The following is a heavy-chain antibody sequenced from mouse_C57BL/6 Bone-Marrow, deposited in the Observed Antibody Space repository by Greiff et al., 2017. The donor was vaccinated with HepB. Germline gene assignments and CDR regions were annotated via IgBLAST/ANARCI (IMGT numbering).Heavy chain of an antibody. CDR2: ISDGGSYT. CDR3: ARVCYFDV. V-gene: IGHV5-4*01. CDR1: GFTFSSYA. J-gene: IGHJ1*03. Sequence: EVQLVEPGGGLVKPGGSLKLPCAASGFTFSSYAMSWVRQTPEKRLEWVATISDGGSYTYYPDNVKGRFTISRDNAKNNLYLQMSHLKSEDTAMYYCARVCYFDVWDTGTTVTVTS.